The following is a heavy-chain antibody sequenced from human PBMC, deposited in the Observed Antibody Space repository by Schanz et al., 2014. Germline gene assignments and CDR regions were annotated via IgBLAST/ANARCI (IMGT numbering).Heavy chain of an antibody. J-gene: IGHJ4*02. Sequence: VQLVESGGGLVKPGESLRVSCAASGFTFSNYWMSWVRQAPGKGLEWVANIRQEGSEKYYVDSVKGRFTVSRDDAKNSLYLQMNSLRVEDTAVYYCARSEMDRGVIWGYWGQGTLVTVSS. D-gene: IGHD3-10*01. V-gene: IGHV3-7*01. CDR3: ARSEMDRGVIWGY. CDR1: GFTFSNYW. CDR2: IRQEGSEK.